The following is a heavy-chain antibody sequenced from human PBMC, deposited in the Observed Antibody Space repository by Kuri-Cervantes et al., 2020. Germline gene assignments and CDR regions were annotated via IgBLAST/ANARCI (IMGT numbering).Heavy chain of an antibody. V-gene: IGHV3-33*01. Sequence: GESLKISCAVSGFTVSSSYMSWVRQAPGKGLEWVAVIWYDGSNKYYADSVKGRFTISRDNSKNTLYLQMNSLRAEDTAVYYCARDLFDWLTNYYYNGMDVWGQGNTVHVAS. CDR2: IWYDGSNK. D-gene: IGHD3-9*01. J-gene: IGHJ6*01. CDR3: ARDLFDWLTNYYYNGMDV. CDR1: GFTVSSSY.